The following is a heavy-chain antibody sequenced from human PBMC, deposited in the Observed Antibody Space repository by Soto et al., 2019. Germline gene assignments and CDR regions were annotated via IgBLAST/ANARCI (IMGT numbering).Heavy chain of an antibody. J-gene: IGHJ4*02. CDR3: ARDVRGLVYATFDS. Sequence: PGGSLRRSCRASGFTVSSSSMHWVRQAPGKGLEWVAVMSQDGFDKYYADSVMDRFTISRDSRKNTVYLQMNNLRLEDTALYYCARDVRGLVYATFDSWGLGTLVTVSS. V-gene: IGHV3-30-3*01. D-gene: IGHD2-8*01. CDR1: GFTVSSSS. CDR2: MSQDGFDK.